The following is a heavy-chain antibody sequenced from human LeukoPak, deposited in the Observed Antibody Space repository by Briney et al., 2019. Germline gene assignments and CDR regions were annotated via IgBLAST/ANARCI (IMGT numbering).Heavy chain of an antibody. CDR3: TTDAYYYDSSDFQH. Sequence: KPGGSLRLSCAASGFTFSNAWMSWVRQAPGKGLEWVGGIKSKTDGGTTDYAAPVKGRFTISRDDSKNTLYLQMNSLKTEDTAVYYCTTDAYYYDSSDFQHWGQGTPVTVSS. CDR1: GFTFSNAW. V-gene: IGHV3-15*01. J-gene: IGHJ1*01. CDR2: IKSKTDGGTT. D-gene: IGHD3-22*01.